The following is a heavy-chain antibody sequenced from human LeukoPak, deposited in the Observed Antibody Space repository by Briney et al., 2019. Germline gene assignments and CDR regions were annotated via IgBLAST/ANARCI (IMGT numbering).Heavy chain of an antibody. CDR3: ARDANRLRYFDWLLPDY. D-gene: IGHD3-9*01. V-gene: IGHV1-2*02. CDR2: INPNSGGT. J-gene: IGHJ4*02. Sequence: ASVKVSCKASGYTFTGYYMHWVRQAPGQGLEWMGWINPNSGGTNCAQKFQGRVTMTRDTSISTAYMELSRLRSDDTAVYYCARDANRLRYFDWLLPDYWGQGTLVTVSS. CDR1: GYTFTGYY.